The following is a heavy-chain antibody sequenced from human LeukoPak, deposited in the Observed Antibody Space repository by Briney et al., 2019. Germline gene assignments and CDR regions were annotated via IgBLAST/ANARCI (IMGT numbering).Heavy chain of an antibody. CDR3: ARDYSSPDY. CDR2: MNPNSGNT. J-gene: IGHJ4*02. Sequence: ASVKVSCKASGGTFSSYLFSWVRQAPGQGLEWMGWMNPNSGNTGSAQKFQGRVTITMNTSISTAYMELTSLTSEDTAVYYCARDYSSPDYWGQGTLVTVSS. CDR1: GGTFSSYL. D-gene: IGHD4-11*01. V-gene: IGHV1-8*03.